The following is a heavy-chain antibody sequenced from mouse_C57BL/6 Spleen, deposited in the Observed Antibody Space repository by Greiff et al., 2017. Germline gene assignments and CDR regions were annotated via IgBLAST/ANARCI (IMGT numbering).Heavy chain of an antibody. CDR1: GYAFSSSW. CDR2: IYPGDGDT. CDR3: AREGLRPAMDY. D-gene: IGHD2-4*01. V-gene: IGHV1-82*01. Sequence: VQLQQSGPELVKPGASVKISCKASGYAFSSSWMNWVKQRPGKGLEWIGRIYPGDGDTNYNGKFKGKATLTADKSSSTAYMQLSSLTSEDSAVYFCAREGLRPAMDYWGQGTSVTVSS. J-gene: IGHJ4*01.